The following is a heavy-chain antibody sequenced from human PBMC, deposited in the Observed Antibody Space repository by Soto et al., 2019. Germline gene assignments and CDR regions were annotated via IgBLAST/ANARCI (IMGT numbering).Heavy chain of an antibody. CDR2: ISAYNGNT. J-gene: IGHJ4*02. Sequence: ASVKVSCKASGYTFTSYGISWVRQAPGQGLEWMGWISAYNGNTNXXXXXXXXXXXXXXXXXXTAYMELRSLRSDDTAVYYCAGGWFGEFVYYFDYWGRG. CDR1: GYTFTSYG. CDR3: AGGWFGEFVYYFDY. V-gene: IGHV1-18*01. D-gene: IGHD3-10*01.